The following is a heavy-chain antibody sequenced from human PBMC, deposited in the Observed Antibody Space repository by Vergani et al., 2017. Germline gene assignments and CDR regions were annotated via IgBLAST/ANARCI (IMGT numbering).Heavy chain of an antibody. CDR1: GFTFDDYA. Sequence: EVQLVESGGGLVQPGRSLRLSCAASGFTFDDYAMHWVRQAPGKGLEWASGISWNSGSIGYADSVKGRFTISRDNAKNSLYLQMNSLRAEDTALYYCAKDADYYDSSGYYGDWGQGTLVTVSS. J-gene: IGHJ4*02. D-gene: IGHD3-22*01. CDR2: ISWNSGSI. V-gene: IGHV3-9*01. CDR3: AKDADYYDSSGYYGD.